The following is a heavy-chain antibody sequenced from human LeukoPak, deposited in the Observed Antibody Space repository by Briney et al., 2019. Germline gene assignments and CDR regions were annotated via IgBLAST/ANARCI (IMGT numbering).Heavy chain of an antibody. D-gene: IGHD1-26*01. CDR3: ARGEIVGGSTSNFDY. CDR2: LYLGDSDT. CDR1: GSIFANYW. V-gene: IGHV5-51*01. J-gene: IGHJ4*02. Sequence: GAPLQISCKCSGSIFANYWIGCVRPLPGKGLEWLWLLYLGDSDTRYSPSFQGQVTISADKSISTAYLQWSSLEASDTAMYYCARGEIVGGSTSNFDYWGQGTLVTVSS.